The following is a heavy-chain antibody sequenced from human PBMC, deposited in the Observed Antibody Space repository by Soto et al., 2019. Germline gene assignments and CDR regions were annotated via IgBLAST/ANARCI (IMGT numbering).Heavy chain of an antibody. Sequence: PSETLSLTCSVSGGSVTGGIYYWSWIRQPPGKGLEWIGYIYYSGNTNYNPSLKSRVAISVDTSKNQFSLSLTSVTAADTALYYCAKSLAGYGNRGMDVWGRGTTVTVSS. D-gene: IGHD6-13*01. V-gene: IGHV4-61*01. J-gene: IGHJ6*02. CDR1: GGSVTGGIYY. CDR3: AKSLAGYGNRGMDV. CDR2: IYYSGNT.